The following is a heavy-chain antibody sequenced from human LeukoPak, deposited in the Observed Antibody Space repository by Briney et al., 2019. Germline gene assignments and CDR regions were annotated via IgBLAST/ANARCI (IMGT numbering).Heavy chain of an antibody. D-gene: IGHD6-19*01. V-gene: IGHV3-66*01. J-gene: IGHJ4*02. Sequence: PGGSLRLSCAASGFTVSSTYMNWVRQAPGKGLEWVSVIYSGGSTYYADSVKGRFIISRDNSKNTLYLQMNSLRAEDTAVYYCAKGRYSSGWYEFDYWGKGTLVTVSS. CDR1: GFTVSSTY. CDR2: IYSGGST. CDR3: AKGRYSSGWYEFDY.